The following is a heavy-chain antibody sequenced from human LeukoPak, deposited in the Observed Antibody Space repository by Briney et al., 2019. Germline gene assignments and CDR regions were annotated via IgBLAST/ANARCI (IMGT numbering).Heavy chain of an antibody. Sequence: GGSLRLSCAASGFTFSSYSMNWVRQTPVRGLEWLSYISSSGSTIYYADSVKGRFTISRDNAKNSLYLQMNSLRDEDTAVYYCAVSDSKWGQGTLVTVSS. D-gene: IGHD3-22*01. J-gene: IGHJ4*02. CDR1: GFTFSSYS. V-gene: IGHV3-48*02. CDR2: ISSSGSTI. CDR3: AVSDSK.